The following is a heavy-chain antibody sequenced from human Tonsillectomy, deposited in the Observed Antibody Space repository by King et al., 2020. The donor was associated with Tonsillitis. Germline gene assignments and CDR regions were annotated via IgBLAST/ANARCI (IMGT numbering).Heavy chain of an antibody. J-gene: IGHJ4*02. CDR3: AKGNWGILRDGDYFYFDY. V-gene: IGHV3-30*02. Sequence: VQLVESGGGVVQPGGSLRLSCAASGFIFSGYGMHWVRQAPGKGLEWVTFIRYDGSNKYYADSVKGRFTISRDNSKNTLYLQMNSLRAEDTAVYYCAKGNWGILRDGDYFYFDYWGQGTLVTVSS. CDR2: IRYDGSNK. CDR1: GFIFSGYG. D-gene: IGHD4-17*01.